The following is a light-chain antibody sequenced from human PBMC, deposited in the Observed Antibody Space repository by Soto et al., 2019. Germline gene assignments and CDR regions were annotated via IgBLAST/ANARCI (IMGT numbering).Light chain of an antibody. Sequence: DIPMTQSPSTLSASVGDRVTITCRASQSISSWLAWYQQKPGKAPKLLIYRASSLESGVPSRFSGSGSGTEFTLTISSLQPDDFATYYCQQSNSFYTFGQGTKLEIK. CDR1: QSISSW. V-gene: IGKV1-5*03. J-gene: IGKJ2*01. CDR2: RAS. CDR3: QQSNSFYT.